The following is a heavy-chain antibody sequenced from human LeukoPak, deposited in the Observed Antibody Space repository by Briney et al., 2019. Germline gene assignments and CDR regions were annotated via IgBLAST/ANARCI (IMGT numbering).Heavy chain of an antibody. CDR1: GDTFTSYG. Sequence: ASVKVSCKASGDTFTSYGISWVRQAPGQGLEWMGWISAYNGNTNYAQKLQGRVTMTTDTSTSTAYMELRSLRSDDTAVYYCARDRHSSGWYDRRDSWFDPWGQGTLVTVSS. CDR3: ARDRHSSGWYDRRDSWFDP. CDR2: ISAYNGNT. J-gene: IGHJ5*02. V-gene: IGHV1-18*01. D-gene: IGHD6-19*01.